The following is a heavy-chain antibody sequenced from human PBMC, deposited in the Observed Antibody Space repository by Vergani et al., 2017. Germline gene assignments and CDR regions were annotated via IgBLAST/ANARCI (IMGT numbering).Heavy chain of an antibody. Sequence: QVQLQESGPGLVKPSETLSLTCTVSGGSISSYYWSWIRQPPGTGLEWFGYIYYSGSTNYNPSLKSRVTISVDTSKNQFSLKLSSVTAADTAVYYCARGIYGDYAAGYWGQGTLVTVSS. D-gene: IGHD4-17*01. CDR1: GGSISSYY. CDR2: IYYSGST. CDR3: ARGIYGDYAAGY. V-gene: IGHV4-59*08. J-gene: IGHJ4*02.